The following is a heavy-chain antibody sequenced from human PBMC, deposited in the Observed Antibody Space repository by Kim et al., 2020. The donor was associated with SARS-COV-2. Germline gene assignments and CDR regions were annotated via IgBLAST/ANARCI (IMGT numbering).Heavy chain of an antibody. CDR2: IRSKASGGTT. V-gene: IGHV3-49*04. J-gene: IGHJ1*01. CDR3: TRGVTSGGDE. CDR1: GFTFGDYA. D-gene: IGHD2-21*02. Sequence: GGSLRLSCTASGFTFGDYAMNWVRQAPGKGLEWVGCIRSKASGGTTEYAASVKGRFTVSRDDSKSIAYLQMNSLKIEDTAMYYCTRGVTSGGDEWGQGTLRPVSS.